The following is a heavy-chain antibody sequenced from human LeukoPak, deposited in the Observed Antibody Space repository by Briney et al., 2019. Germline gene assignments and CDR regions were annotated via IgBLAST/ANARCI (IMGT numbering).Heavy chain of an antibody. CDR1: GGSISSYY. J-gene: IGHJ4*02. Sequence: PSESLSLTCTVSGGSISSYYWSWVRQPPGKGLEWIWYIYYSGSTNYNPSLKSRVTISVDTSKNQFSLKLSSVPAADTAVYYCARGRGSYFYWGQGTLVTVSS. CDR3: ARGRGSYFY. D-gene: IGHD1-26*01. CDR2: IYYSGST. V-gene: IGHV4-59*01.